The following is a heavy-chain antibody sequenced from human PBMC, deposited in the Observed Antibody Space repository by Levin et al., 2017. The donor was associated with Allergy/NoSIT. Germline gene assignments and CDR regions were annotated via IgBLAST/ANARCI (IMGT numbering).Heavy chain of an antibody. J-gene: IGHJ5*02. CDR1: GFSLSTSGVG. D-gene: IGHD6-13*01. V-gene: IGHV2-5*02. CDR2: IYWDDDK. Sequence: SGPTLVKPTQTLTLTCTFSGFSLSTSGVGVGWIRQPPGKALEWLALIYWDDDKRYSPSLKSRLTITKDTSKNQVVLTMTNMDPVDTATYYCAHLKWTAAGTKNWFDPWGQGTLVTVSS. CDR3: AHLKWTAAGTKNWFDP.